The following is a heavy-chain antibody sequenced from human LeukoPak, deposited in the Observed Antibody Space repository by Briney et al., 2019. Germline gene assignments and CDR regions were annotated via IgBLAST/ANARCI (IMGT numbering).Heavy chain of an antibody. CDR2: ISAYNGNT. J-gene: IGHJ5*02. CDR1: GGTFSSYA. D-gene: IGHD3-9*01. Sequence: ASVKVSCRASGGTFSSYAISWVRQAPGQGLEWMGWISAYNGNTNYAQKLQGRVTMTTDTSTSTAYLELRSLRSDDTAVYYCASAHYDILTGSWFDPWGRGTLVTVSS. V-gene: IGHV1-18*01. CDR3: ASAHYDILTGSWFDP.